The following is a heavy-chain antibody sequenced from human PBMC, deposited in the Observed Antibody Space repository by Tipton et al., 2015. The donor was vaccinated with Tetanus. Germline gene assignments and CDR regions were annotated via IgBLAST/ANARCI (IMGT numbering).Heavy chain of an antibody. Sequence: QLVQSGPEVKKPGASVKVSCKTSGYTFTSYDINWVRQATGQGLEWMGWMKPNSGSTGYAQKFRGRVTMTRDTSINTAYMELSDLRSEDTAVNICATRGGAFHRSHDYWGQGTLFTVSS. CDR2: MKPNSGST. CDR3: ATRGGAFHRSHDY. CDR1: GYTFTSYD. D-gene: IGHD2-15*01. V-gene: IGHV1-8*01. J-gene: IGHJ4*02.